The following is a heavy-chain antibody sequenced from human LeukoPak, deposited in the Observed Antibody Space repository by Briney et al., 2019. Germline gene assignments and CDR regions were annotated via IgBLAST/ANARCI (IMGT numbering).Heavy chain of an antibody. J-gene: IGHJ4*02. V-gene: IGHV3-30*02. CDR1: GFSFSSYG. D-gene: IGHD1-26*01. CDR2: IRYDGSNK. Sequence: GGSLRLSCAAAGFSFSSYGMHWVRQAPGKGLEWVAFIRYDGSNKYYADSVKGRFTISRDNSKNTLYLQMNSLRAEDTAVYYCAQDLAVGATLVYWGQGTLVTVSS. CDR3: AQDLAVGATLVY.